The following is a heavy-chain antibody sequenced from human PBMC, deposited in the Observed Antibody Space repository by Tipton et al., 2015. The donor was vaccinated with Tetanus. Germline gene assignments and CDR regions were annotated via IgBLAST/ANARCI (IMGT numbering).Heavy chain of an antibody. CDR2: LSYDESLK. D-gene: IGHD6-25*01. CDR3: VSGSALDY. CDR1: GFAFGTYP. Sequence: SLRLSCAASGFAFGTYPMHWVRQAPGKGLEWVATLSYDESLKYYGGSVKGRFTISRDNAKNSLFLEMNSLRADDTAVYYCVSGSALDYWGQGTLITVSS. J-gene: IGHJ4*02. V-gene: IGHV3-30-3*01.